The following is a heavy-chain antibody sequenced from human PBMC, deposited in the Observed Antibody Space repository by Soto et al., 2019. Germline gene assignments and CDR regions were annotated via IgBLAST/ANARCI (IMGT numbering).Heavy chain of an antibody. V-gene: IGHV4-34*01. Sequence: SETLSLTCAVYGGSFSGYYWSWIRQPPGKGLEWIGEINHSGSTNYNPSLKSRVTISVDTSKNQFSLKLSSVTAADTAVYYCARGREQLVSPWFDPWGQGTLVTVSS. J-gene: IGHJ5*02. CDR3: ARGREQLVSPWFDP. CDR1: GGSFSGYY. CDR2: INHSGST. D-gene: IGHD6-6*01.